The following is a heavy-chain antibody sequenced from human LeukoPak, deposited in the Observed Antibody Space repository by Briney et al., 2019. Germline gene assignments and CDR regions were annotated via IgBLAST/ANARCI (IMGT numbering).Heavy chain of an antibody. CDR3: ARGPSYYDFWSGYYRDYFDY. Sequence: GGSLRLSCAASGFTFSSYTMSWVRQAPGEGLEWVSSISSSSSYIYYADSVKGRFTISRDNAKNSLYLQMNSLRAEDTAVYYCARGPSYYDFWSGYYRDYFDYWGQGTLVTVSS. J-gene: IGHJ4*02. CDR1: GFTFSSYT. CDR2: ISSSSSYI. D-gene: IGHD3-3*01. V-gene: IGHV3-21*01.